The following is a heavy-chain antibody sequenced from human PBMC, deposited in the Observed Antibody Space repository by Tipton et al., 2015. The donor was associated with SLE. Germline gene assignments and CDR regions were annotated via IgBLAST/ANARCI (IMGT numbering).Heavy chain of an antibody. CDR2: ISYDGSNE. CDR3: ARDTIWGVGHY. D-gene: IGHD7-27*01. Sequence: SLRLSCAASGFTFRSYGLHWVRQAPGKGLEWVALISYDGSNEYYGDSVRGRFTISRDNAKNTLYLQMNSLRAEDTAVYYCARDTIWGVGHYWGQGTLVTVSS. J-gene: IGHJ4*02. CDR1: GFTFRSYG. V-gene: IGHV3-33*05.